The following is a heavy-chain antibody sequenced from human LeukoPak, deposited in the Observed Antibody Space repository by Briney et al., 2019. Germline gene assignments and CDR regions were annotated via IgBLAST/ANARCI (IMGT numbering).Heavy chain of an antibody. CDR2: IYYSGST. CDR1: GGSMSPYH. J-gene: IGHJ4*02. V-gene: IGHV4-59*12. CDR3: ARGSKRLSSIDY. D-gene: IGHD6-6*01. Sequence: SETLSLTCTVSGGSMSPYHWGWIRQPPGKGLEWTGYIYYSGSTNYNPSLKSRVTISVDTSKNQFSLKLSSVTAADTAVYYCARGSKRLSSIDYWGQGPLVTVSS.